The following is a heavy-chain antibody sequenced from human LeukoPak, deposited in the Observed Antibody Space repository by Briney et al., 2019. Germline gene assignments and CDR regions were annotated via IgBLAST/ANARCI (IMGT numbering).Heavy chain of an antibody. D-gene: IGHD3-10*01. CDR2: INHSGST. CDR1: GGSISSGGYY. J-gene: IGHJ4*02. Sequence: SETLSLTCTVSGGSISSGGYYWSWIRQPPGKGLEWIGEINHSGSTNYNPSLKSRVTISVDTSKNQFSLKLSSVTAADTAVYYCARAPDYYGSGSSFDYWGQGTLVTVSS. CDR3: ARAPDYYGSGSSFDY. V-gene: IGHV4-39*07.